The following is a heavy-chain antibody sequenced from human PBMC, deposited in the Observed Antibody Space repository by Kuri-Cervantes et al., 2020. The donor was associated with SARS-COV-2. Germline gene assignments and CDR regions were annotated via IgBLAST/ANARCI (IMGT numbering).Heavy chain of an antibody. J-gene: IGHJ4*02. CDR1: GGSISSGSYY. CDR3: ASSRASMITFGGVIDNFDY. CDR2: IYTSGST. D-gene: IGHD3-16*02. Sequence: SCTVSGGSISSGSYYWSWIWQPAGKGLEWIGRIYTSGSTNYNPSLKSRVTISVDTSKNQFSLKLSSVTAADTAVYYCASSRASMITFGGVIDNFDYWGQGTLVTVSS. V-gene: IGHV4-61*02.